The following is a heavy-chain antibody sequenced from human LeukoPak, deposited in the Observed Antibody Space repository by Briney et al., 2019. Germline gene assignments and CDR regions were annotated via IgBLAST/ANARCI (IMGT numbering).Heavy chain of an antibody. CDR3: AKDLSADGAAAAGHFDY. D-gene: IGHD6-13*01. J-gene: IGHJ4*02. V-gene: IGHV3-30*18. CDR1: GFTFSSYG. Sequence: PGGSLRLSCAASGFTFSSYGMHWVRQAPGKGLEWVAVISYDGSNKYYADSVKGRFTISRDNSKNTLYLQMYSLRAEDTAVYYCAKDLSADGAAAAGHFDYWGQGTLVTVSS. CDR2: ISYDGSNK.